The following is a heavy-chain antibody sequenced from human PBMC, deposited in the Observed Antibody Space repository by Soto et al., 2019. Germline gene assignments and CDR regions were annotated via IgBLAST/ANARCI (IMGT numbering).Heavy chain of an antibody. CDR1: GFTFSSYS. J-gene: IGHJ5*02. Sequence: EVQLVESGGGLVKPGGSLRLSCAASGFTFSSYSMNWVRQAPGKGLEWVSSISSSSSYIYYADSVKGRFTISRDNAKNSLYLQMNSLRAEDTAVYYCARGGVTSNNWIDPWGQGTLVTVSS. V-gene: IGHV3-21*01. D-gene: IGHD3-10*01. CDR2: ISSSSSYI. CDR3: ARGGVTSNNWIDP.